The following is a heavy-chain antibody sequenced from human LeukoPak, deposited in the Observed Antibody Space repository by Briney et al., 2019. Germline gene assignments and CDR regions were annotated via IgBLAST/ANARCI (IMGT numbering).Heavy chain of an antibody. Sequence: PSETLSLTCAVYGGSFSGYYWSWIRQPPGKGLEWIGEINHSGSTNYNPSLKSRVTISVDTSKNQFSLKLSSVTAADTAVYYCARETNTMVRGAIRDWGQGTLVTVSS. V-gene: IGHV4-34*01. CDR1: GGSFSGYY. CDR2: INHSGST. D-gene: IGHD3-10*01. J-gene: IGHJ4*02. CDR3: ARETNTMVRGAIRD.